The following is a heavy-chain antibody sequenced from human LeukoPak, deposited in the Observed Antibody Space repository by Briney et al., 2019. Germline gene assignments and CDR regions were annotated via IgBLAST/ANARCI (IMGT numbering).Heavy chain of an antibody. J-gene: IGHJ4*02. CDR1: GGTFSSYA. Sequence: SVKVPCKASGGTFSSYAISWVRQAPGQGLEWMGGIIPIFGTANYAQKFQGRVTITADESTSTAYMELSSLRSEDTAVYYCARGKYYYDSSGYYFDYWGQGTLVTVSS. CDR3: ARGKYYYDSSGYYFDY. D-gene: IGHD3-22*01. CDR2: IIPIFGTA. V-gene: IGHV1-69*13.